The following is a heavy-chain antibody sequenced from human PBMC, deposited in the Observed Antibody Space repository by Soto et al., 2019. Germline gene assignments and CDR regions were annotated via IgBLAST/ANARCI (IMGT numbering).Heavy chain of an antibody. CDR3: ARGRALGLVVVVPANTDI. Sequence: QVQLVESGGGLVKPGGSLRLSCAASGFTFSDYYMSWIRQAPGKGLEWVSYISSSGSTIYYADSVKGRFTISRDNAKNSLYLQMNSLRAEDTAVYYGARGRALGLVVVVPANTDIWGQGKMVTVSS. J-gene: IGHJ3*02. CDR2: ISSSGSTI. D-gene: IGHD2-2*01. CDR1: GFTFSDYY. V-gene: IGHV3-11*01.